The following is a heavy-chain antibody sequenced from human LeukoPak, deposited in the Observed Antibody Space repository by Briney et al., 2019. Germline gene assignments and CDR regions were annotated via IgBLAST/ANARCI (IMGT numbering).Heavy chain of an antibody. D-gene: IGHD3-3*01. CDR1: GYTFTSYG. CDR2: ISAYNGNT. CDR3: ARDDLETDYDFWSGTLFDY. J-gene: IGHJ4*02. V-gene: IGHV1-18*01. Sequence: GASVKVSCKASGYTFTSYGISWVRQAPGQGLEWMGWISAYNGNTNYAQKLQGRVTMTTDTSTSTAYMELRSLRSVDTAVYYCARDDLETDYDFWSGTLFDYWGQGTLVTVSS.